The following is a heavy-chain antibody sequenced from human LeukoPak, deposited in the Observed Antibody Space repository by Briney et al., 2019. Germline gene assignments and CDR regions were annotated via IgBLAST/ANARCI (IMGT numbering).Heavy chain of an antibody. CDR3: ARLAVSGQRDY. CDR1: GGTFSSQA. CDR2: IIPTSGAA. Sequence: ASVTVSCKPSGGTFSSQAISWVRQAPGQGLEWMGEIIPTSGAANFVQKFQGRLSITVDESSTTAYMEVASLTSDDTAVYYCARLAVSGQRDYWGQGTLVTVSS. D-gene: IGHD6-19*01. J-gene: IGHJ4*02. V-gene: IGHV1-69*01.